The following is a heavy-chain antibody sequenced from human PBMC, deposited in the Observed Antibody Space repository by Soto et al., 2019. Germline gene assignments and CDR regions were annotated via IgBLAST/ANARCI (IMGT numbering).Heavy chain of an antibody. CDR1: GGSLRRGGYS. CDR3: ARTGGYYDSSGYHSDAFDI. V-gene: IGHV4-31*03. Sequence: SEDLSPTCTFSGGSLRRGGYSSSWIRQHPGEGPEWIGYIYYSGSTYYNPSLTSRVTISVDTSKNQFSLKLSSVTAADTAVYYCARTGGYYDSSGYHSDAFDIWGQGTMVT. CDR2: IYYSGST. D-gene: IGHD3-22*01. J-gene: IGHJ3*02.